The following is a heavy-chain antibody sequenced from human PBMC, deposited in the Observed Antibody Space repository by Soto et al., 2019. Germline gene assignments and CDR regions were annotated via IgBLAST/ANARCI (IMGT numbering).Heavy chain of an antibody. J-gene: IGHJ5*02. CDR2: ISASGDKT. D-gene: IGHD3-10*01. CDR1: GFSFSSNS. Sequence: GSLRLSCAASGFSFSSNSMTWVRQAPGKGLEWVSGISASGDKTFYSDSVKGRFTISRDIYKNTLYLQMSSLRAEDTAVYYCTKWSGFGDAWGQGTLVTVSS. V-gene: IGHV3-23*01. CDR3: TKWSGFGDA.